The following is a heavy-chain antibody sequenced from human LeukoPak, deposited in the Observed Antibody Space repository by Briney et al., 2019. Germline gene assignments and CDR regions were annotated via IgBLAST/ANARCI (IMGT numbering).Heavy chain of an antibody. V-gene: IGHV1-69*04. D-gene: IGHD2-2*01. CDR3: ASPIVVVPAANLHGMDV. CDR2: IIPILGIA. CDR1: GGTFGSYA. Sequence: GASVKVSCKASGGTFGSYAISWVRQAPGQGLEWMGRIIPILGIANYAQKFQGRVTITADKSTSTAYMELSSLRSEDTAVYYCASPIVVVPAANLHGMDVWGQGTTVTVSS. J-gene: IGHJ6*02.